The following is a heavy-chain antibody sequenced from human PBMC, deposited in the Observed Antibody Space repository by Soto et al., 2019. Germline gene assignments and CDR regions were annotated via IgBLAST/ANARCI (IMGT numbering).Heavy chain of an antibody. CDR1: GFSFSSHW. CDR3: AKAPISYCSSTSCYRYFDY. Sequence: GGSLRLSCAASGFSFSSHWMHWIRQAPEKGLVWVSHINRDGSSTAYADSVKGRFTISRDNAKNTLYLQMDSLRADDTAVYYCAKAPISYCSSTSCYRYFDYWGRGTLVTVSS. V-gene: IGHV3-74*01. CDR2: INRDGSST. J-gene: IGHJ4*02. D-gene: IGHD2-2*01.